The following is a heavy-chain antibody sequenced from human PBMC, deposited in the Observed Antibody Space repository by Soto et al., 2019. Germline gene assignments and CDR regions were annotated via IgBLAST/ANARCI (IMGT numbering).Heavy chain of an antibody. Sequence: EVQLVESGGGSVQPGGSLRLSCAASGFTFSTFSMNWVRQAPGRGLEGIPCISGGGRPISYADSVKGRFTISRDNAKNSLYLQMDSLTDEDTAVYYCARDLGWAFDSWGQGTLVTVSS. D-gene: IGHD6-19*01. J-gene: IGHJ4*02. CDR3: ARDLGWAFDS. CDR1: GFTFSTFS. CDR2: ISGGGRPI. V-gene: IGHV3-48*02.